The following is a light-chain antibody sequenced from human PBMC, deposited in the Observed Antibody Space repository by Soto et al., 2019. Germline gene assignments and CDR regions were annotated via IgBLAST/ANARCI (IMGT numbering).Light chain of an antibody. CDR3: MPALQSPRT. Sequence: GMTQSQLSLPVNPGEPASISCRSSQSLLHRTGYNYLDWYLQKPGQSPQLLIYVGSTRASGVPDRFSVSGSGTDFTLKISRVEAEGVGVSYCMPALQSPRTFGQGTKVEIK. V-gene: IGKV2-28*01. CDR1: QSLLHRTGYNY. CDR2: VGS. J-gene: IGKJ1*01.